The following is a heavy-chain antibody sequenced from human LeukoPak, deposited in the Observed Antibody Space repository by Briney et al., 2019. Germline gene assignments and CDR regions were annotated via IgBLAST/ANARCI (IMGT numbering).Heavy chain of an antibody. Sequence: GASVKVSCKASGYTFTSYYMHWVRQAPGQGLEWMGIINPSGGSTSYAQKFQGRVTMTRDMSTSTAYMELSSLRSEDTAVYYCARYYGSGSYLFYWGQGTLVTVSS. V-gene: IGHV1-46*01. J-gene: IGHJ4*02. D-gene: IGHD3-10*01. CDR2: INPSGGST. CDR3: ARYYGSGSYLFY. CDR1: GYTFTSYY.